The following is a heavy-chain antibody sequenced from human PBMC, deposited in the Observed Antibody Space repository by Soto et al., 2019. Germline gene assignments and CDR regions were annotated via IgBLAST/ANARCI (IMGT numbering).Heavy chain of an antibody. V-gene: IGHV3-30-3*01. J-gene: IGHJ4*02. CDR2: ISYDGSNK. D-gene: IGHD5-12*01. Sequence: QVQLVESGGGVVQPGRSLRLSCAASGFTFSSYPIHWVRQAPGKGLEWVALISYDGSNKYYADSVKGRFTISRDNSKNPLYLQMNSLRAEDTAVYYCAREEVAAYFDYWGQGTLVTVSS. CDR3: AREEVAAYFDY. CDR1: GFTFSSYP.